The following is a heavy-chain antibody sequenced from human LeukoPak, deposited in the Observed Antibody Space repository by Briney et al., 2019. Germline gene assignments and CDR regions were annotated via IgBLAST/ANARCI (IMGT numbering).Heavy chain of an antibody. CDR3: ARRPAVTAFDY. D-gene: IGHD5-18*01. V-gene: IGHV4-59*01. CDR1: GGSISSYS. Sequence: PSETLSLTCTVSGGSISSYSWSWIRQPPGKGLEWIGYIYYSGSTNYNPSLKSRVTISVDTSKNQFSLKLNSVTAADTAVYYCARRPAVTAFDYWGQGTLVTVSS. CDR2: IYYSGST. J-gene: IGHJ4*02.